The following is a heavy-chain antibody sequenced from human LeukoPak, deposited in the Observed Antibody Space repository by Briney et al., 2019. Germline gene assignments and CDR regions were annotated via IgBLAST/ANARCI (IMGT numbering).Heavy chain of an antibody. J-gene: IGHJ4*02. V-gene: IGHV3-53*01. CDR1: GFTVSSNY. CDR2: IYSGGST. Sequence: LAGGSLRLSCAASGFTVSSNYMSWVRQAPGKGLEWVSVIYSGGSTYYADSVKGRFTISRDNSKNTLYLQMNSLRAEDTAVYYCATAPAYEPEDYWGQGTLVTVSS. CDR3: ATAPAYEPEDY. D-gene: IGHD3-22*01.